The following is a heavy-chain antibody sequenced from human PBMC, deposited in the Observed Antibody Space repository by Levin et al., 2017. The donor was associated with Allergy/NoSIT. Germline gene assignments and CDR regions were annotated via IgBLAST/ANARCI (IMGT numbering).Heavy chain of an antibody. CDR1: GFMFSMYP. CDR3: ARDGGAFKFLDY. Sequence: LSLTCEASGFMFSMYPMHWVRQAPGKGLEWVAAIPHDGRNTYFADSVKGRFSISRDNPKNTLFLQMNSLRVEDTAIYYCARDGGAFKFLDYWGQGNLVTVSS. D-gene: IGHD3-16*01. V-gene: IGHV3-30*04. CDR2: IPHDGRNT. J-gene: IGHJ4*02.